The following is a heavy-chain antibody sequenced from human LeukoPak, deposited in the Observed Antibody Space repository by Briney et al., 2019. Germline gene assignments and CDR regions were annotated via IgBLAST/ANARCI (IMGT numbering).Heavy chain of an antibody. CDR1: GGSFSGYY. CDR3: ASIDYAFSVFDY. Sequence: SETLSLTCAVYGGSFSGYYWSWIRQPPGKGLEWIGEINHSGSTNYNPSLKSRVTISVDTSKNQFSLKLSSVTAADTAVYYCASIDYAFSVFDYWGQGTLVTVSS. CDR2: INHSGST. V-gene: IGHV4-34*01. D-gene: IGHD4-17*01. J-gene: IGHJ4*02.